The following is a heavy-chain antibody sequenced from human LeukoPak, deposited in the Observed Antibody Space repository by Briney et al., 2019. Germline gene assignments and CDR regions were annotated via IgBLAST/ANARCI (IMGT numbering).Heavy chain of an antibody. J-gene: IGHJ4*02. Sequence: PSQTLSLTCTVSGGSISSGDRYWSWIRQSPGKGLEWIGYIYSTGNTYYNPSLKSRVIISVDTSKNQFSLELNSVTAADTAVYYCARDSYSYGYRGFDYWGQGILVTVSS. CDR3: ARDSYSYGYRGFDY. CDR2: IYSTGNT. D-gene: IGHD5-18*01. CDR1: GGSISSGDRY. V-gene: IGHV4-30-4*01.